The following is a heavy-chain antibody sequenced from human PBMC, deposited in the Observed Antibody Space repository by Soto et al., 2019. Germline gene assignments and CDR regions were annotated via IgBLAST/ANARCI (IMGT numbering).Heavy chain of an antibody. CDR3: ARAGHLGELSSWGYYCYYMDV. V-gene: IGHV1-69*02. J-gene: IGHJ6*03. D-gene: IGHD3-16*02. CDR2: IIPILGIA. Sequence: QVQLVQSGAEVKKPGSSVKVSCTASGGTFSSYTISWVRQAPGQGLEWMGRIIPILGIANYAQKFQGRVTITADKSTSTAYMGLSRLRSEDTAVYYCARAGHLGELSSWGYYCYYMDVWGKGSTVTVCS. CDR1: GGTFSSYT.